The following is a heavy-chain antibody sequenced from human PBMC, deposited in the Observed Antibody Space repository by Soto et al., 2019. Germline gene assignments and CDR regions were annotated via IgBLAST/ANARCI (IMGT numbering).Heavy chain of an antibody. Sequence: SETLSLTCTVSGGSISSYYWSWIRQPPGKGLEWIGYIYYSGSTNYNPSLKSRVTISVDTSKNQFSLKLSSVTAADTAVYYCAREKDSGYYDYWGQGTLVTVSS. CDR1: GGSISSYY. D-gene: IGHD3-22*01. CDR3: AREKDSGYYDY. V-gene: IGHV4-59*01. CDR2: IYYSGST. J-gene: IGHJ4*02.